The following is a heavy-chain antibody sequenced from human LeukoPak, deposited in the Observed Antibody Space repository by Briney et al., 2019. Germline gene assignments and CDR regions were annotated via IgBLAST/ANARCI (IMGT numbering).Heavy chain of an antibody. V-gene: IGHV1-69*04. J-gene: IGHJ4*02. CDR1: GGTFSSYA. D-gene: IGHD4-17*01. Sequence: SVKVSCKASGGTFSSYAISWVRQAPGQGLEWMGRIIPILGIANYAQKFQGRVTITADKSTSTAYMELSSLRSEDTAVYYCAKSVYGDYAPLLDYFVYWGQGTLVTVSS. CDR2: IIPILGIA. CDR3: AKSVYGDYAPLLDYFVY.